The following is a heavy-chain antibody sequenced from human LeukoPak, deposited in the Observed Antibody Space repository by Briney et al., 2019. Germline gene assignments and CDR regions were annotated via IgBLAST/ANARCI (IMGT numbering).Heavy chain of an antibody. D-gene: IGHD1-26*01. V-gene: IGHV1-18*01. Sequence: ASVKVSCKAAGYTFTSYGISWVRQAPGQGLEWMGWISAYNGNTNYAQKLQGRVTMTTDTSTSTAYMELRSLRSDDTAVYYCARDFNIRAGSLLGGYWGQGTLVTVSS. J-gene: IGHJ4*02. CDR1: GYTFTSYG. CDR3: ARDFNIRAGSLLGGY. CDR2: ISAYNGNT.